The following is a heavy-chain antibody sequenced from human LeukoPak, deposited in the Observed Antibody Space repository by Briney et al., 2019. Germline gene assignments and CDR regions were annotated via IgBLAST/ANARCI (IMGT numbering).Heavy chain of an antibody. CDR3: ANFVATIRDYFDY. D-gene: IGHD2-15*01. CDR2: ISGSGGSK. J-gene: IGHJ4*02. Sequence: GGSLRLSCAASGFTFSSYAMSWVRQAPGKGLEWVSAISGSGGSKYYADSVKGRFTISRDNSKNTLYLQMNSLRAEDTAVYYCANFVATIRDYFDYWGQGTLVTVSS. CDR1: GFTFSSYA. V-gene: IGHV3-23*01.